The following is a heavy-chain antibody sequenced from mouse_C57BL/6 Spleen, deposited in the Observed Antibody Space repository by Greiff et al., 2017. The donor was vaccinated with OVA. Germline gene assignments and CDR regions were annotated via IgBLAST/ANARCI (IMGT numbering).Heavy chain of an antibody. CDR2: IYWDDDK. Sequence: QVTLQVSGPGILQSSQTLSLTCSFSGFSLSTSGMGVSWIRQPSGKGLEWLAHIYWDDDKRYNPSLKSRPTISKDTSRNQVFLKITSVDTADTATYYCARETAQAYYAMGCWGQGTSVTVSS. V-gene: IGHV8-12*01. D-gene: IGHD3-2*02. CDR1: GFSLSTSGMG. J-gene: IGHJ4*01. CDR3: ARETAQAYYAMGC.